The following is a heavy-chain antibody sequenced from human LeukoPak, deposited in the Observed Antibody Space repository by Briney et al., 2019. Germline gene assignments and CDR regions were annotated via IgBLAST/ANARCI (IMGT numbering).Heavy chain of an antibody. CDR1: GFAFSSYA. Sequence: GGSLRLSCAASGFAFSSYAMNWVRQAPGKGLEWVSAMSYSGSSTYYADSVRGRFTISRDNSKNTLYLQMNSLRAEDTAVYYCAKDRSSSFSGFLEYWGQGTLVTVSS. J-gene: IGHJ4*02. V-gene: IGHV3-23*01. CDR2: MSYSGSST. D-gene: IGHD6-6*01. CDR3: AKDRSSSFSGFLEY.